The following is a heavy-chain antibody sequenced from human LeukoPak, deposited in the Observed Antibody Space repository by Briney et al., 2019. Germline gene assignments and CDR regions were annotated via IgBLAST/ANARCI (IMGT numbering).Heavy chain of an antibody. J-gene: IGHJ4*02. V-gene: IGHV4-39*01. CDR1: GGSISSSSYY. CDR2: IYYSGST. Sequence: SETLSLTCTVSGGSISSSSYYWGWIRQPPGKGLEWIGSIYYSGSTYYNPSLKSRVTISVDTSKNQFSLKLSSVTAADTAVYYCARGVLFRYWGQGTLVTVSS. D-gene: IGHD2/OR15-2a*01. CDR3: ARGVLFRY.